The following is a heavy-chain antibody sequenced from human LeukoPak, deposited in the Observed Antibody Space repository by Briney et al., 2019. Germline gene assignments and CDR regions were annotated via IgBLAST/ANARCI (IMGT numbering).Heavy chain of an antibody. D-gene: IGHD3-10*01. CDR2: IYYSGST. Sequence: PSETLSLTCTVSGGSISSYYWSWIRQAPGKGLEWIGYIYYSGSTTYNPSLKSRVTISVDTSKNQFSLNLSSVTATDTAVYYCARAPPRGSYYRGYFDYWGQGTLVTVSS. CDR3: ARAPPRGSYYRGYFDY. V-gene: IGHV4-59*01. J-gene: IGHJ4*02. CDR1: GGSISSYY.